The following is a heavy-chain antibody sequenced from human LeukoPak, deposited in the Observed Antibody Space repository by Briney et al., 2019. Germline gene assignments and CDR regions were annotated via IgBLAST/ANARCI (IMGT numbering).Heavy chain of an antibody. CDR3: ARGLRYFDWFAVDYYYYYMDV. V-gene: IGHV4-61*08. J-gene: IGHJ6*03. Sequence: SETLSLTCAVSGGSISSGGYSWSWIRQPPGKGLEWIGYIYYSGSTNYNPSLKSRVTISVDTSKNQFSLKLSSVTAADTAVYYCARGLRYFDWFAVDYYYYYMDVWGKGTTVTISS. D-gene: IGHD3-9*01. CDR2: IYYSGST. CDR1: GGSISSGGYS.